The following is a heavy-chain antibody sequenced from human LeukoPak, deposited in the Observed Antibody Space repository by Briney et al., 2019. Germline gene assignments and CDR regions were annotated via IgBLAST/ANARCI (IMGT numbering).Heavy chain of an antibody. D-gene: IGHD4-23*01. CDR2: ISWNSGSI. Sequence: GGSLRLSCAASGFTFDDYAMHWVRQAPGKGLEWVSGISWNSGSIGYADSVKGRFTISRDNAKNSLYLQMNSLRAEDTALYYCAKDLGYGGNSGFDYRGQGTLVTVSS. V-gene: IGHV3-9*01. CDR1: GFTFDDYA. J-gene: IGHJ4*02. CDR3: AKDLGYGGNSGFDY.